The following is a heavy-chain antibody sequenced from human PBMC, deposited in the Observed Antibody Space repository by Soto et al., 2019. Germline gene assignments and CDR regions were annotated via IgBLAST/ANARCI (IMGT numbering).Heavy chain of an antibody. D-gene: IGHD3-3*01. Sequence: QITLNESGPTVVRPTETLTLTCRFSGFSLTTSGAGVGWIRQSPGKAPERLALIYWDDDKRYSASLKSSLTYTNDPSKNQVVLTVTDLDPTDTATYYCAHRVLRTVFGLVTTTAIYFVFWGQGTPVAVSS. CDR1: GFSLTTSGAG. V-gene: IGHV2-5*02. J-gene: IGHJ4*02. CDR2: IYWDDDK. CDR3: AHRVLRTVFGLVTTTAIYFVF.